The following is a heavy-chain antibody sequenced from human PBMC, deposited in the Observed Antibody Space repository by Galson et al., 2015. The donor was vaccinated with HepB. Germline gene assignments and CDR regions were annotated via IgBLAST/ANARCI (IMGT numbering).Heavy chain of an antibody. V-gene: IGHV5-51*01. CDR1: GYSFTSYW. D-gene: IGHD6-13*01. CDR3: ARQTSYSSSKSGYYYMDV. CDR2: IYPGDSDT. J-gene: IGHJ6*03. Sequence: QSGAEVKKPGESLKISCKGSGYSFTSYWIGWVRQMPGKGLEWMGIIYPGDSDTRYSPSFQGQVTISADKSISTAYLQWSSLKASDTAMYYCARQTSYSSSKSGYYYMDVWGKGTTVTVSS.